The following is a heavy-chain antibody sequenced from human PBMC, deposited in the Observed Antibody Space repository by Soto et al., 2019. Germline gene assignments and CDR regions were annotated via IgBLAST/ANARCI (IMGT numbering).Heavy chain of an antibody. CDR2: IIPIFGTA. CDR3: ARLGARDGYNYYYYYGMDV. CDR1: GGTFSSYA. V-gene: IGHV1-69*13. J-gene: IGHJ6*02. D-gene: IGHD5-12*01. Sequence: ASVKVSCKASGGTFSSYAISWVRQAPGQGLEWMGGIIPIFGTANYAQKFQGRVTITADESTSTAYMELSSLRSEDTAVYYCARLGARDGYNYYYYYGMDVWGQGTTVTAP.